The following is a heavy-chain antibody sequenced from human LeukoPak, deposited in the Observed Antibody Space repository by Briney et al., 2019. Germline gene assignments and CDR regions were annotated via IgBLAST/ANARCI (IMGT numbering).Heavy chain of an antibody. Sequence: ASVKVSCKASGYTFTGYCVHWVRQAPGQGLEWMGWINPNSGGTNYAQKFQGRVTMTRDMSTSTVYMGLSSLRSEDTAVYYCARGGSSSWYGVYYYYYYMDVWGKGTTVTVSS. V-gene: IGHV1-2*02. CDR2: INPNSGGT. CDR3: ARGGSSSWYGVYYYYYYMDV. J-gene: IGHJ6*03. CDR1: GYTFTGYC. D-gene: IGHD6-13*01.